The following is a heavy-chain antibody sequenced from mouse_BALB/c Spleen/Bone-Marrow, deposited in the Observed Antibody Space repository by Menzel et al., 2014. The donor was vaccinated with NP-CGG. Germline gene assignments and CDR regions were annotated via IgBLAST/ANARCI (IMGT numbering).Heavy chain of an antibody. V-gene: IGHV5-6-4*01. D-gene: IGHD2-1*01. CDR3: TRDGKGNYDYAMDY. CDR2: ISSGGSYT. J-gene: IGHJ4*01. Sequence: EVQGVESGGGLVKPGGSLKLSCAASGFTFSSYTMSWVRQTPEKRLEWVATISSGGSYTYYPDSVKGGFTISRDNAKNTLYLQMSSLKSEDTAMYYCTRDGKGNYDYAMDYWGQGTSVTVSS. CDR1: GFTFSSYT.